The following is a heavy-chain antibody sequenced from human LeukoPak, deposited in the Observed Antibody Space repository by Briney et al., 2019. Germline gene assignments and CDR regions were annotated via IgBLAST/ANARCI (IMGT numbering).Heavy chain of an antibody. J-gene: IGHJ3*01. CDR3: ARVRKQYYYDDSHHREAADV. CDR2: INWNGRNV. Sequence: PGGSLRLSCATSGFAFDDYGLSWVRQVPGKGLEWVSNINWNGRNVDYADSVKGRFTISRDKAKNSLHLQMNSLRAEDTAVYYCARVRKQYYYDDSHHREAADVGGEGTMVIVSS. V-gene: IGHV3-20*04. D-gene: IGHD3-22*01. CDR1: GFAFDDYG.